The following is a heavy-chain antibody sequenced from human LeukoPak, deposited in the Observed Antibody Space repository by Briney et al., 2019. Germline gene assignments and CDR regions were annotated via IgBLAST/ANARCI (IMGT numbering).Heavy chain of an antibody. CDR2: IYSSGST. D-gene: IGHD2-15*01. CDR1: GVSTSSGSYY. V-gene: IGHV4-61*02. CDR3: ATSYCSGGSCNHFYYYSMDA. J-gene: IGHJ6*03. Sequence: SQTLSLTCTVSGVSTSSGSYYWSWIRQPAGKGLEWIGRIYSSGSTNYNPSLKSRVTISVDTSKNQFFLNLNSVTAGDTAVYYCATSYCSGGSCNHFYYYSMDAWGKGTTVTVS.